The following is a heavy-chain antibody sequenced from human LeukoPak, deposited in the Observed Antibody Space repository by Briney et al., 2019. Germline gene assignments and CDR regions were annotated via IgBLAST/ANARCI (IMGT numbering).Heavy chain of an antibody. CDR3: ARRLDYYDSSGYYPMSDY. D-gene: IGHD3-22*01. J-gene: IGHJ4*02. V-gene: IGHV1-8*01. CDR1: GYTFTSYD. CDR2: MNPNSGNT. Sequence: ASVKVSCKASGYTFTSYDIHWVRQATGQGLEWMGWMNPNSGNTGYAQKFQGRVTMTRNTSISTAYMELSSLRSEDTAVYYCARRLDYYDSSGYYPMSDYWGQGTLVTVSS.